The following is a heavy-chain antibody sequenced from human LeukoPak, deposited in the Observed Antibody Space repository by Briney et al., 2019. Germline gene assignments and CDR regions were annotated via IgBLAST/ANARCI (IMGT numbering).Heavy chain of an antibody. CDR3: ARDGGQEQLEYYFDY. D-gene: IGHD6-13*01. V-gene: IGHV4-59*01. J-gene: IGHJ4*02. CDR1: GGSFSGYY. Sequence: SETLSLTCAVYGGSFSGYYWSWIRQPPGKGLEWIGYIYYSGSTNYNPSLKSRVTISVDTSKNQFSLKLSSVTAADTAVYYCARDGGQEQLEYYFDYWGQGTLVTVSS. CDR2: IYYSGST.